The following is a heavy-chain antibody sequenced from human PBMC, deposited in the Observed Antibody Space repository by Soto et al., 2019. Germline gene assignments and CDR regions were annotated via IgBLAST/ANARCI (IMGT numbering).Heavy chain of an antibody. CDR3: ARDKLYYNDISGRPLIAFDV. CDR1: GFTFRNYG. Sequence: PGGSLRLSCAASGFTFRNYGMNWVRQAPGKGLEWVSYIGIGSSTKYYADSVKGRFTISRDNAKNSLYLQMNSLRAEDTAVYYCARDKLYYNDISGRPLIAFDVWGKGTMVTVSS. D-gene: IGHD3-22*01. CDR2: IGIGSSTK. V-gene: IGHV3-48*01. J-gene: IGHJ3*01.